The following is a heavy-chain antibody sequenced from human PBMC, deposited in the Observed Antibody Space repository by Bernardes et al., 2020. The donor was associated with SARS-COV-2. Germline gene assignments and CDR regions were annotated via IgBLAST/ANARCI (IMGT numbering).Heavy chain of an antibody. V-gene: IGHV1-2*02. Sequence: ASVKVSCKASGYTFTAYYIHWMRQAPGQGLEWMGWINTDSGGTDYAQKFQGRVTVTRDTSISTVYMELTRLTSDDRAVYYCARLGQIGLRTFDYWGQGTPVTVSS. CDR2: INTDSGGT. J-gene: IGHJ4*02. CDR1: GYTFTAYY. CDR3: ARLGQIGLRTFDY. D-gene: IGHD3-10*01.